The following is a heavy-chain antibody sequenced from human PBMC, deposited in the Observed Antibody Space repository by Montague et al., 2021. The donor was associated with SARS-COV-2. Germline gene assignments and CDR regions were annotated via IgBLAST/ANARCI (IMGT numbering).Heavy chain of an antibody. CDR2: INHSGGT. V-gene: IGHV4-34*01. CDR1: GGSFSGHS. J-gene: IGHJ4*02. Sequence: SETLSLTCAVYGGSFSGHSWTWIRQPPGKGLEWIGEINHSGGTNXNPSLKSRVTISIGTSKNQFSLKLSSLTAADTAVYYCARGLTDVTVILVFVGASLYFDSWGQGALVTVSS. CDR3: ARGLTDVTVILVFVGASLYFDS. D-gene: IGHD3-22*01.